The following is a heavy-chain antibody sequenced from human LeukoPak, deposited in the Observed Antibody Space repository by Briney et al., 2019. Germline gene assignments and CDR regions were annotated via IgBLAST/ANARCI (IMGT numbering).Heavy chain of an antibody. Sequence: GGSLRLSCAVSGFTVSSNYMSWIRQAPGKGLEWVSIFYSGGYTYYADSVKGRFTISRDNSKNTLYLQMNSLRAEDTAVYYCARGEYYYYYHMDVWGRGTTVTVSS. V-gene: IGHV3-66*02. J-gene: IGHJ6*03. CDR3: ARGEYYYYYHMDV. CDR2: FYSGGYT. CDR1: GFTVSSNY. D-gene: IGHD3-10*01.